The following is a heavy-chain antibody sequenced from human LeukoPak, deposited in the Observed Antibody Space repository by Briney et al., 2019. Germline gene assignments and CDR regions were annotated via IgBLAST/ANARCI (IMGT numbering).Heavy chain of an antibody. Sequence: GGSLRLSCAASGFTFSDYYMNWIRQAPGKGLEWLSYISSSGGTIYYADSVKGRFTISRGNAKNSLYLQMNSLTAEDTAVYYCARGGADIASWGQGTLVTVSS. CDR3: ARGGADIAS. CDR1: GFTFSDYY. D-gene: IGHD5-12*01. V-gene: IGHV3-11*01. CDR2: ISSSGGTI. J-gene: IGHJ5*02.